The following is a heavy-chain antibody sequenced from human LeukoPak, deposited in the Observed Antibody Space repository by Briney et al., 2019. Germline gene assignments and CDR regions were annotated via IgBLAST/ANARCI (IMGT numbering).Heavy chain of an antibody. Sequence: SETLSLTCAVYGGSFSGYYWSWIRQPPGKGLEWIGYIYYSGNTNYNPSLKSRVTISVDTSKNQFSLKLSSVTAADTAVYNCARGDYYYDSSGSPQYYFDYRGPGTLVTVSS. CDR1: GGSFSGYY. CDR2: IYYSGNT. D-gene: IGHD3-22*01. CDR3: ARGDYYYDSSGSPQYYFDY. V-gene: IGHV4-59*01. J-gene: IGHJ4*02.